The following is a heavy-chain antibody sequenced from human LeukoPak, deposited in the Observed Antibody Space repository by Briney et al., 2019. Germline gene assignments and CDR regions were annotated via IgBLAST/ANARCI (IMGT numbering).Heavy chain of an antibody. J-gene: IGHJ4*02. CDR3: ARGSDGDFWSGSPDY. Sequence: ASVKVSCKASGFTFTNYGINWVRQATGQGLEWMGWMNPNSGNTGYAQKFQGRVTITRNTSISTAYMELSSLRPEDTAVYYCARGSDGDFWSGSPDYWGQGTLVTVSS. CDR1: GFTFTNYG. CDR2: MNPNSGNT. D-gene: IGHD3-3*01. V-gene: IGHV1-8*03.